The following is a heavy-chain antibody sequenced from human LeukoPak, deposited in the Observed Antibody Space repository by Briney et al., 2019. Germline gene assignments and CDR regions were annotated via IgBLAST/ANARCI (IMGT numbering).Heavy chain of an antibody. V-gene: IGHV4-34*01. CDR2: INHSGST. CDR3: ARGTVYSGYDRLGPPHAFDI. CDR1: GGSFSGCY. J-gene: IGHJ3*02. D-gene: IGHD5-12*01. Sequence: SETLSLTCAVYGGSFSGCYWSWIRQPPGKGLEWIGEINHSGSTNYNPSLKSRVTISVDTSKNQFSLKLSSVTAADTAVYYCARGTVYSGYDRLGPPHAFDIWGQGTMVTVSS.